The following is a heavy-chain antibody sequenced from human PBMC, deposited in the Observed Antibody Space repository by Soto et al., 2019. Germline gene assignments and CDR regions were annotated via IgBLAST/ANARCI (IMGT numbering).Heavy chain of an antibody. J-gene: IGHJ4*02. CDR1: GFSLSANGMR. CDR2: IDWNDEE. CDR3: ARGRGYSYGHEPFDY. Sequence: SGPTLVNPTQTLTLTCTFSGFSLSANGMRVSWLRQPPGKALEWLARIDWNDEELYITSLKTRLTISKDTSKNQVVLTMTNMDPVDTATYYCARGRGYSYGHEPFDYWGQGALVTVS. D-gene: IGHD5-18*01. V-gene: IGHV2-70*04.